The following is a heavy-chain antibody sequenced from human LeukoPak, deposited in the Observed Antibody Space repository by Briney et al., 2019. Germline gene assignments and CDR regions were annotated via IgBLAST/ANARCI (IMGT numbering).Heavy chain of an antibody. CDR3: ARDLYDYVWGSYRYRGFYVDY. CDR2: IKQDGSEK. Sequence: GGSLRLSCAASGFTFSSYWMSWVRQAPGKGLEWVANIKQDGSEKYYVDSVKGRFTISRDNAKNSLYLQMNRLRAEDTAVYYCARDLYDYVWGSYRYRGFYVDYWGQGTLVTVSS. J-gene: IGHJ4*02. D-gene: IGHD3-16*02. V-gene: IGHV3-7*01. CDR1: GFTFSSYW.